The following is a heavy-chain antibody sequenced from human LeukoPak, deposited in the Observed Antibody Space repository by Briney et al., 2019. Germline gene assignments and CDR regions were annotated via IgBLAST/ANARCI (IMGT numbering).Heavy chain of an antibody. J-gene: IGHJ4*02. Sequence: GGSLRLSCAASGFTFSSYSMTWVRQAPGKGLEWVAYISSSRTTIYYAESVKGRFTVSRDHAKNSLHLQMNSLRGEDTAVYYRARVDWELLDGDFDYWGQGTLVTVSS. D-gene: IGHD1-26*01. CDR3: ARVDWELLDGDFDY. CDR1: GFTFSSYS. V-gene: IGHV3-48*04. CDR2: ISSSRTTI.